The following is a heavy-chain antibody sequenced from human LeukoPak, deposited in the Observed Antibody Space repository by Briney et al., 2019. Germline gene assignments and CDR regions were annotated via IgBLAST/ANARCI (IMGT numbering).Heavy chain of an antibody. CDR1: GYSLSTSGVG. Sequence: SGPTLVNPTQTLTLTCAFSGYSLSTSGVGVGWIRQPPGKALEWLALIYWNDDKRYSPSLKSRLTITKDTSKIQVVLTMTNMDPVDTATYYCAHSKLRYWYFDLWGRGTLVTVSS. D-gene: IGHD4-23*01. V-gene: IGHV2-5*01. CDR3: AHSKLRYWYFDL. J-gene: IGHJ2*01. CDR2: IYWNDDK.